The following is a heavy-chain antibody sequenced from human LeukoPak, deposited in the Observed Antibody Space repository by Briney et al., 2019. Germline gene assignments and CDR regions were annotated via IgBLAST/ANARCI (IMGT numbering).Heavy chain of an antibody. D-gene: IGHD3-10*01. J-gene: IGHJ4*02. Sequence: ASVTVSCTASGYTFTGYNLHWVRQAPGQGLEWMGWINPNSGGTNYAQKFQGRVTMTRDTSINTAYMELSRLRSDDTAVYYCARGVGLRGVIIDYFDYWGQGRLVTVSS. V-gene: IGHV1-2*02. CDR3: ARGVGLRGVIIDYFDY. CDR2: INPNSGGT. CDR1: GYTFTGYN.